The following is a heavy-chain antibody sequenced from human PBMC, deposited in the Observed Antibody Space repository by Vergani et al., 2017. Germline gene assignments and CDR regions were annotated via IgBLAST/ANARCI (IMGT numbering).Heavy chain of an antibody. D-gene: IGHD3-3*01. CDR3: ARQTTTYYDFWSGYPVGYMDV. CDR2: ISNDGSKK. V-gene: IGHV3-30*03. Sequence: QVQLAESGGGRVQPGRSLRLSCAASGFSFSSHAIHWVRQAPGKGLEWVAVISNDGSKKYYADSVKGRFTISRDNSKNTLYLQMNSLRAEDTAVYYCARQTTTYYDFWSGYPVGYMDVWGKGTTVTVSS. J-gene: IGHJ6*03. CDR1: GFSFSSHA.